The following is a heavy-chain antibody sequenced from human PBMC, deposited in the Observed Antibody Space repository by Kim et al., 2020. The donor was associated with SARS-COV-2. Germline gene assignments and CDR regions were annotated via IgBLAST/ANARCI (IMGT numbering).Heavy chain of an antibody. D-gene: IGHD6-19*01. Sequence: GGSLRLSCAVSGFTLNNYWMHWVRQVPGKGLEWLSRISADGINTVYADSVKGRFTISRDTAKTTVHLQMNSLRGEDTAVNYCASHRGGWLSYSWGQGTPV. CDR2: ISADGINT. V-gene: IGHV3-74*01. J-gene: IGHJ4*02. CDR1: GFTLNNYW. CDR3: ASHRGGWLSYS.